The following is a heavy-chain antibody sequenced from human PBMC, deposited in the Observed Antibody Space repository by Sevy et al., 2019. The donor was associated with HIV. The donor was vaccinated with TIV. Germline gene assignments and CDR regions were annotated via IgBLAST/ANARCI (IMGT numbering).Heavy chain of an antibody. Sequence: SETLSLTCTVSGGSISSGDYYWSWIRQPPGKGLEWIGYIYYSGSTYYNPSLKSRVTISVDTSKNQFSLKLSSVTAADTAVYYCARAADYGDSRFDPWGQGTLVTVSS. V-gene: IGHV4-30-4*01. CDR2: IYYSGST. CDR3: ARAADYGDSRFDP. CDR1: GGSISSGDYY. D-gene: IGHD4-17*01. J-gene: IGHJ5*02.